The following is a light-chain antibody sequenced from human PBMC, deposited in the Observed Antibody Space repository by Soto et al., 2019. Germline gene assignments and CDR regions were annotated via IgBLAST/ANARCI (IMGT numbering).Light chain of an antibody. CDR1: QSVSSN. J-gene: IGKJ4*01. Sequence: EIVMTQSPATLSVSPGERATLSCRASQSVSSNLAWYQQEPGQAPRLLIYDASTRATGIPARFGGSVSGTEFILSIISLQSEDFAVYYCQQYNNWPPLTFGGGTKLEIK. CDR2: DAS. CDR3: QQYNNWPPLT. V-gene: IGKV3-15*01.